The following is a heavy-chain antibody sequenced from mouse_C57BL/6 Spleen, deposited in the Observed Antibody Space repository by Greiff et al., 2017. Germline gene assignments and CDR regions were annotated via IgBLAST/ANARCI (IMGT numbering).Heavy chain of an antibody. CDR1: GYTFTDYY. CDR2: INPNNGGT. D-gene: IGHD2-2*01. Sequence: EVQLQQSGPELVKPGASVKISCKASGYTFTDYYMNWVKQSHGKSLEWIGDINPNNGGTSYNQKFKGKATLTVDKSSSTAYMELRSLTSEDSAVYYCARGGLRPYYFDYWGQGTTLTVSS. J-gene: IGHJ2*01. V-gene: IGHV1-26*01. CDR3: ARGGLRPYYFDY.